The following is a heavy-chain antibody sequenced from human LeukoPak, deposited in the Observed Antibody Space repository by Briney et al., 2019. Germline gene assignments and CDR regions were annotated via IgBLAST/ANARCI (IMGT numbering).Heavy chain of an antibody. CDR2: ISLSGDTI. Sequence: GGSLRLSCAASGFTFSIYGLNWVRQAPGTGLEWVSFISLSGDTIYYADSVKGRFTVSRDNAKNSLYLQMNSLRDEDTAVYYCARGGDYPFDYWGQGTLVTVSS. CDR3: ARGGDYPFDY. V-gene: IGHV3-48*02. CDR1: GFTFSIYG. D-gene: IGHD4-17*01. J-gene: IGHJ4*02.